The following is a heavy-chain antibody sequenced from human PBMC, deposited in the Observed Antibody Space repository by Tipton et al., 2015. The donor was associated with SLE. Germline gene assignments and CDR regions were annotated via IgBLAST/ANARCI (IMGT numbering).Heavy chain of an antibody. Sequence: PGLVKPSDTLSLTCTVSGASSSNYYWTWIRQPPGKGLEWIGYIYSSGSTNYNPSLKSRVTISLDTSKNQFSLKLSSLTAADTAVYYCARECSGTGCLDYWGQGTLVTVSS. V-gene: IGHV4-59*01. D-gene: IGHD3-10*02. J-gene: IGHJ4*02. CDR1: GASSSNYY. CDR3: ARECSGTGCLDY. CDR2: IYSSGST.